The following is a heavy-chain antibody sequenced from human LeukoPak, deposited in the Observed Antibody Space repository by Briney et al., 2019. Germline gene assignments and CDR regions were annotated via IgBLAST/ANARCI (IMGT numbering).Heavy chain of an antibody. J-gene: IGHJ4*02. CDR1: GFAVSSNY. D-gene: IGHD3-10*01. CDR2: IYSGGST. V-gene: IGHV3-66*01. Sequence: GSLRLSCAASGFAVSSNYMSWVRQAPGKGLGWVSVIYSGGSTYYADSVKGRFTISRDNSKNTLYLQMNSLRAEDTAVYYCASLMVRGDFDYWGQGTLVTVSS. CDR3: ASLMVRGDFDY.